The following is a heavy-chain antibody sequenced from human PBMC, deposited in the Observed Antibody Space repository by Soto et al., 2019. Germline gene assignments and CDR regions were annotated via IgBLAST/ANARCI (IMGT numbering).Heavy chain of an antibody. D-gene: IGHD6-13*01. Sequence: QVQLQESGPGLVKPSETLSLTCTVSGSSLNDFQWIWIRQPPVKGLEWIGSIYFGNPTHSDTPSRKSRVTIALDASKSQVSLTLASVTAADTAVYFCARSNTRYSSPDYWGQGSLVTVSS. CDR2: IYFGNPTH. V-gene: IGHV4-59*08. J-gene: IGHJ4*02. CDR1: GSSLNDFQ. CDR3: ARSNTRYSSPDY.